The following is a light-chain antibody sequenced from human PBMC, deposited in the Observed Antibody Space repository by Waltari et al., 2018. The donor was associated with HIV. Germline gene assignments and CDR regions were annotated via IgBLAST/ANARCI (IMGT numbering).Light chain of an antibody. CDR2: RNN. Sequence: QSMLTQPPSASGTPGQRVTISCSGSSSNIGSNYVYWYQQVPGTAPKLRIYRNNQRPSGAPDRFSGSKSGTAASLAISGLRSEDEADYYCAAWDDSLSGWVFGGGTKLTVL. CDR3: AAWDDSLSGWV. V-gene: IGLV1-47*01. J-gene: IGLJ3*02. CDR1: SSNIGSNY.